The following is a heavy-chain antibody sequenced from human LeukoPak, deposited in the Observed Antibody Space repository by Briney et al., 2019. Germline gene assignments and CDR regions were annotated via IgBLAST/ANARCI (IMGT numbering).Heavy chain of an antibody. CDR1: GGSISSSNW. J-gene: IGHJ3*02. D-gene: IGHD6-19*01. CDR3: ARDRIGRDMKYSSGWYMYAFDI. Sequence: SGTLSLTCAVSGGSISSSNWWSWVRQPPGQGLEWIGEIYHSGSTNYNPSLKSRVTISVDKSKNQFSLKLSSVTAADTAVYYCARDRIGRDMKYSSGWYMYAFDIWGQGTMVTVSS. V-gene: IGHV4-4*02. CDR2: IYHSGST.